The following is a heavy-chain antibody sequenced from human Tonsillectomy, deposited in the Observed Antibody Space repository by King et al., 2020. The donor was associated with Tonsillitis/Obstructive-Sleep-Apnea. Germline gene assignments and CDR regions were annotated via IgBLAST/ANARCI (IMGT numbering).Heavy chain of an antibody. CDR2: IYYSGST. CDR1: GGSISSSSYY. V-gene: IGHV4-39*01. CDR3: ARTHDFWGGYYSLDP. D-gene: IGHD3-3*01. Sequence: QLQESGPGLVKPSETLSLTCTVSGGSISSSSYYWGWIRQPPGKGLEWIGSIYYSGSTYYNPSLKSRVTISVDTSKNQFSLKLSSVTAADTAVYYCARTHDFWGGYYSLDPWGRGTLVTVSS. J-gene: IGHJ5*02.